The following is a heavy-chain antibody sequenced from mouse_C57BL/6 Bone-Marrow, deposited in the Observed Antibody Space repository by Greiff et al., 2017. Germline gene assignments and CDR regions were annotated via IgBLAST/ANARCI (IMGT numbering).Heavy chain of an antibody. Sequence: EVLLVESGGGLVKPGGSLKLSCAASGFTFSDYGMHWVRQAPEKGLEWVAYISSGSSTFYYADKVKGRFTISIDNAKNTLFLQMTSLRSEDTAMYYCARGGYYVHYYAMDYWGQGTSVTVSS. CDR1: GFTFSDYG. D-gene: IGHD2-3*01. CDR2: ISSGSSTF. J-gene: IGHJ4*01. CDR3: ARGGYYVHYYAMDY. V-gene: IGHV5-17*01.